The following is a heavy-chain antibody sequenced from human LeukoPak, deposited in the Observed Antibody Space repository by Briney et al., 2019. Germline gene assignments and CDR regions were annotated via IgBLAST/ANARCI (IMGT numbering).Heavy chain of an antibody. CDR2: ISAYNGNT. CDR1: GYTFTSNG. Sequence: ASVKVSCKASGYTFTSNGISWVRQAPGQGLEWMGWISAYNGNTNYAQKLQGRVTMTTDASTSTAYMELRSLRSDDTAVYYCARSCGGDCYTPLLRYGMDVWGQGTTVTVSS. D-gene: IGHD2-21*02. J-gene: IGHJ6*02. CDR3: ARSCGGDCYTPLLRYGMDV. V-gene: IGHV1-18*01.